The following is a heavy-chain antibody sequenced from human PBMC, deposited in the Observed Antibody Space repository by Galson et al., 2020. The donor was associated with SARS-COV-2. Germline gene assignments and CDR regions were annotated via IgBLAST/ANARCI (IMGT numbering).Heavy chain of an antibody. J-gene: IGHJ4*02. Sequence: GESLKISCAASGFTFSGSAMHWVRQASGKGLEWVGRIRSKANSYATAYAASVKGRFTISRDDSKNTAYLQMNSLKTEDTAVYYCTRREWWQQLVRDYWGQGTLVTVSS. V-gene: IGHV3-73*01. CDR2: IRSKANSYAT. CDR3: TRREWWQQLVRDY. D-gene: IGHD6-13*01. CDR1: GFTFSGSA.